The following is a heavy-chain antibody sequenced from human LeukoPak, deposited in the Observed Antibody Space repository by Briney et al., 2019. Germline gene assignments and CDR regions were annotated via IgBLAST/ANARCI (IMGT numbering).Heavy chain of an antibody. CDR1: GGSLSSFSYY. Sequence: SETLSLTFTVSGGSLSSFSYYWGWIRQPPGRGLEWIGTIYYSGSTYYNPSLKSRVTISTDTSKNQFSLNLRSVTAADTAVYYCARVRGDSPYSFDYWGQGTLVTVSS. V-gene: IGHV4-39*07. J-gene: IGHJ4*02. D-gene: IGHD2-21*02. CDR2: IYYSGST. CDR3: ARVRGDSPYSFDY.